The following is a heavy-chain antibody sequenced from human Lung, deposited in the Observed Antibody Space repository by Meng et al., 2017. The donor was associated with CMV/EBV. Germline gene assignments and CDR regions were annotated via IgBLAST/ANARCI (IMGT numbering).Heavy chain of an antibody. CDR3: ARNGQYYDFWSGYYKISHYYYYYGMDV. V-gene: IGHV3-48*03. Sequence: GGSXRLSCAASGFTFSSYEMNWVRQAPGKGLEWVSYISSSGSTIYYADSVKGRFTISRDNAKNSLYLQMNSLRAEDTAVYYCARNGQYYDFWSGYYKISHYYYYYGMDVXGQGXTVTVSS. D-gene: IGHD3-3*01. J-gene: IGHJ6*02. CDR1: GFTFSSYE. CDR2: ISSSGSTI.